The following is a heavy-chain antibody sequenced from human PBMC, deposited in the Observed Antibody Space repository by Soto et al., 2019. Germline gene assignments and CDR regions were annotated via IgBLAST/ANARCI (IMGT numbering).Heavy chain of an antibody. J-gene: IGHJ6*02. D-gene: IGHD3-3*01. Sequence: SETLSPTCAVYAGSFSGYYWSWIRQPPGKGLEWIGEINHSGSTNYNPSLKSRVTISVDTSKNQFSLKLSSVTAADTAVYYCAREGPSYYDFWSGYYPNYYYGMDVWGQGTTVTVSS. V-gene: IGHV4-34*01. CDR3: AREGPSYYDFWSGYYPNYYYGMDV. CDR1: AGSFSGYY. CDR2: INHSGST.